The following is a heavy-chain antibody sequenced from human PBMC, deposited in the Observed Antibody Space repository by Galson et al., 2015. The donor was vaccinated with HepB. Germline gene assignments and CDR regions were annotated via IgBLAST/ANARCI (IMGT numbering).Heavy chain of an antibody. Sequence: SLRLSCAASGFTFSSYGMHWVRQAPGKGLEWVAVIWYDGSNKYYADSVKGRFTISRDNSKNTLYLQMNSLRAEDTAVYYCARGVHYYASSARVILGAVDIWGQATRVTVS. J-gene: IGHJ3*02. D-gene: IGHD3-22*01. V-gene: IGHV3-33*08. CDR3: ARGVHYYASSARVILGAVDI. CDR1: GFTFSSYG. CDR2: IWYDGSNK.